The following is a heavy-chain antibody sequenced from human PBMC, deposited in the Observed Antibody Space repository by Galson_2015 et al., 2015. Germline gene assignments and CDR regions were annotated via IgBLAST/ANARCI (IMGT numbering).Heavy chain of an antibody. D-gene: IGHD4-11*01. V-gene: IGHV6-1*01. CDR1: GDSVSSNSAA. Sequence: CAISGDSVSSNSAAWNWIRQSPSRGLEWLGRTYYRSKWYNDYAVSVKSRITINPDTSKNQFSLQSKSVTPEDTAVYYCARDRPSFTATDAFDTWGQGTMVTVSS. CDR2: TYYRSKWYN. J-gene: IGHJ3*02. CDR3: ARDRPSFTATDAFDT.